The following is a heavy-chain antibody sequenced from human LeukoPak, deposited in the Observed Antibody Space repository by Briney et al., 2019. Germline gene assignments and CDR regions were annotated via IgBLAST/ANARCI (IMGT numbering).Heavy chain of an antibody. J-gene: IGHJ4*02. CDR2: ISLTGET. CDR1: GGSISSTNW. CDR3: SRESGAFCPFGY. D-gene: IGHD1-26*01. Sequence: SETLSLTCGVSGGSISSTNWWRWVRQPPGQGLEWIGEISLTGETNYNPSLNGRVTMSLDESRNQLSLDLTSATAADTAIYYCSRESGAFCPFGYWGQGTLVIVPP. V-gene: IGHV4-4*02.